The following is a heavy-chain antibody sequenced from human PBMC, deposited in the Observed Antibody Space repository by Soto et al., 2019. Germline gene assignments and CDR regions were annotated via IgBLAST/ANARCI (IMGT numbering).Heavy chain of an antibody. D-gene: IGHD6-13*01. Sequence: QVQLVESGGGVVQPGRSLRLSCAASGFTFSSYAMHWVRQAPGKGLEWVAVISYDGSNKYYADSVKGRFTISRDNSKHTLYLQMNSLRAEDTAVYYCAIALGSSWQYYFDYWGQGTLVTVSS. CDR1: GFTFSSYA. V-gene: IGHV3-30-3*01. J-gene: IGHJ4*02. CDR3: AIALGSSWQYYFDY. CDR2: ISYDGSNK.